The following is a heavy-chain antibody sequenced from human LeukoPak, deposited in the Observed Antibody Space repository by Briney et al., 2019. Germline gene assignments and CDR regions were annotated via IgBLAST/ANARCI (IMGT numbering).Heavy chain of an antibody. CDR1: GGSISGDNW. J-gene: IGHJ4*02. CDR3: AKGDRGGYLDFDS. D-gene: IGHD3-22*01. Sequence: PSGTLSLTCAVSGGSISGDNWWSCVRQPPGKGLEWIGEVDHSGTTNYNPSLKSRVTISVDKSKNQFSLKMSSVTAADTAVYYCAKGDRGGYLDFDSWGQGTLVTVSS. V-gene: IGHV4-4*02. CDR2: VDHSGTT.